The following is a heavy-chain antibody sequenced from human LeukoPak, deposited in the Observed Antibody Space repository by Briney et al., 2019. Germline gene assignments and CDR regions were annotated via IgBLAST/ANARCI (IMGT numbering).Heavy chain of an antibody. V-gene: IGHV3-15*05. Sequence: PGGSLRLSCAASTFIFDNNWMSWVRQAPGKGLEWVGRSRSKTDGGTIDYAAPVKGRFTISRDDSRNTLHLQMNSLKTEDTAVYYCTTVIMGAPKDDYWGQGTLVTVSS. J-gene: IGHJ4*02. D-gene: IGHD1-26*01. CDR3: TTVIMGAPKDDY. CDR1: TFIFDNNW. CDR2: SRSKTDGGTI.